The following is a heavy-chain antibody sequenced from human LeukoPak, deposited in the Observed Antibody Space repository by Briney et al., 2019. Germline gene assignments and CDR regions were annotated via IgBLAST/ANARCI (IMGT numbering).Heavy chain of an antibody. V-gene: IGHV3-30*02. CDR3: AKCIGSNYYDSSGYPDY. Sequence: PGGSLRLSCAASGLTFSSYGMHWVRQAPGKGLEWVAFIRYDGSNKYYADSVKGRFTISRDNSKNTLYLQMNSLRAEDTAVYYCAKCIGSNYYDSSGYPDYWGQGTLVTVSS. J-gene: IGHJ4*02. CDR1: GLTFSSYG. D-gene: IGHD3-22*01. CDR2: IRYDGSNK.